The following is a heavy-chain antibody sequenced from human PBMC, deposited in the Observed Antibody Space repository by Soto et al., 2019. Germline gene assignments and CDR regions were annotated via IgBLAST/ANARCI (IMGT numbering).Heavy chain of an antibody. CDR3: AGGIAARPLGY. V-gene: IGHV4-30-2*01. CDR1: GGSISSGGYS. D-gene: IGHD6-6*01. J-gene: IGHJ4*02. Sequence: QLQLQESGSGLVKPSQTLSLTCAVCGGSISSGGYSWSWIRQPPGKGLEWIGYIYHSGSTYYNPSLKSRVTISVDRSKNQFSLKLSSVTAADTAVYYCAGGIAARPLGYWGQGTLVTVSS. CDR2: IYHSGST.